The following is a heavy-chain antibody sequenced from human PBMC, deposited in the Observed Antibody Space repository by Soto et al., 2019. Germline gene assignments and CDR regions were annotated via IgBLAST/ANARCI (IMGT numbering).Heavy chain of an antibody. J-gene: IGHJ6*02. CDR1: GFTFGDYA. CDR3: TREGGWYEVYYYGMDV. V-gene: IGHV3-49*03. D-gene: IGHD6-19*01. Sequence: PGGSLRLSCTASGFTFGDYAMSWFRQAPGKGLEWVGFIRSKAYGGTTEYAASVKGRFTISRDDSKSIAYLQMNSLKTEDTAVYYCTREGGWYEVYYYGMDVWGQGTTVTVSS. CDR2: IRSKAYGGTT.